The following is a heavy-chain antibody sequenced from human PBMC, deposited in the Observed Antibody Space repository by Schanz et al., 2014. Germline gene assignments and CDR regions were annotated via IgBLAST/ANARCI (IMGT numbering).Heavy chain of an antibody. J-gene: IGHJ4*02. CDR2: IVGGGGRT. CDR3: VRLDVHDY. D-gene: IGHD3-16*01. CDR1: GFTFSGYA. Sequence: EVQLLESGGGLVQPGGSLRLSCAASGFTFSGYAMSWVRQAPGKGLEWVSSIVGGGGRTYYADSVKGRFTISRDNSKNTLYLQMSSLKTEDTAVYYCVRLDVHDYWGQGTLVIVSS. V-gene: IGHV3-23*01.